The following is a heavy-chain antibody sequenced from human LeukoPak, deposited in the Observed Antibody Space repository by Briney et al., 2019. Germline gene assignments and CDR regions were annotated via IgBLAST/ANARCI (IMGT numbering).Heavy chain of an antibody. V-gene: IGHV1-2*02. CDR1: GYTFAGYF. CDR3: ARSLAAGRLYHLDY. D-gene: IGHD2-2*02. Sequence: ASVKVSCKASGYTFAGYFLHWVRQAPVQGLEWMGRINPNTGDTNYAQKFPDRVTMTRDTSISTAYLELNRLRSDDTAIYYCARSLAAGRLYHLDYWGLGTLVTVSS. CDR2: INPNTGDT. J-gene: IGHJ4*02.